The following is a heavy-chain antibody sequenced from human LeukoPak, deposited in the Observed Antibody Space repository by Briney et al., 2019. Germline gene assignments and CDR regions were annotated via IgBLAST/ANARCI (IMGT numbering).Heavy chain of an antibody. CDR3: ARDLQQPVSNAFDI. Sequence: ASVKVSCKASGGAFSSYAISWVRQAPGQGLEWMGGIIPIFGTANYAQKFQGRVTITADESTSTAYMELSSLRSEDTAVYYCARDLQQPVSNAFDIWGQGTMVTVSS. CDR2: IIPIFGTA. J-gene: IGHJ3*02. V-gene: IGHV1-69*13. CDR1: GGAFSSYA. D-gene: IGHD6-13*01.